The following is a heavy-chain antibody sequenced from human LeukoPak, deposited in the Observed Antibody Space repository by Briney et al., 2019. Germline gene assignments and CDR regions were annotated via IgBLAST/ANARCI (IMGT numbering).Heavy chain of an antibody. CDR3: AKLHDSSGYYFDY. Sequence: GGSLRLSCAASGFTFSSYGMHWVRQAPGKGLEWVAVISYDGSNKYYADSVKGRFTISRDNSKNTLYLQMNSLRAEDTAVYYCAKLHDSSGYYFDYWGQGTLVTISS. D-gene: IGHD3-22*01. V-gene: IGHV3-30*18. J-gene: IGHJ4*02. CDR2: ISYDGSNK. CDR1: GFTFSSYG.